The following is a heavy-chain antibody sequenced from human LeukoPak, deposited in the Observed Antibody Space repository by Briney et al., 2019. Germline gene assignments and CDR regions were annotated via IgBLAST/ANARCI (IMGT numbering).Heavy chain of an antibody. V-gene: IGHV1-69*13. Sequence: GASVKVSCKASGGSFSSYAISWVRQAPGQGLEWMGGIIHIFGTANYAQKFQGRVTITADESTSTAYMELSSLRSEDTVVYYCARDGTGLIAARPVYYYMDFWGKGTTVTVSS. CDR2: IIHIFGTA. D-gene: IGHD6-6*01. CDR3: ARDGTGLIAARPVYYYMDF. CDR1: GGSFSSYA. J-gene: IGHJ6*03.